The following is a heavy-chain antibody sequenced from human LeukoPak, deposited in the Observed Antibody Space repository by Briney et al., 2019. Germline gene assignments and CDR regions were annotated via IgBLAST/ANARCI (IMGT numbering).Heavy chain of an antibody. CDR2: IYHSGST. D-gene: IGHD6-19*01. Sequence: SETLSLTCAVSGYSIISDYYWGWIRQPPGKGLEWIGIIYHSGSTHYNPSLKSRVTMSVDTSKNQFSLKLSSVTAADGAVYYCARNSSGHYFDYWGQGTLVTVSS. CDR3: ARNSSGHYFDY. V-gene: IGHV4-38-2*01. J-gene: IGHJ4*02. CDR1: GYSIISDYY.